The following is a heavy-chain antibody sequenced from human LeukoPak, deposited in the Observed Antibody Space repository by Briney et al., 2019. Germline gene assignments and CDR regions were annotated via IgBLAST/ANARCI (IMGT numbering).Heavy chain of an antibody. Sequence: GGSLRLSCAASGFTFSDYYMSWIRQAPGKGLEWVSYISSSGSTIYYADSVKGRFTISRDNAKNSLYLQMNSLRAEDTAVYYCARGDVDTAMVSPVRWFDPWGQGTLVTVSS. CDR3: ARGDVDTAMVSPVRWFDP. V-gene: IGHV3-11*01. J-gene: IGHJ5*02. D-gene: IGHD5-18*01. CDR1: GFTFSDYY. CDR2: ISSSGSTI.